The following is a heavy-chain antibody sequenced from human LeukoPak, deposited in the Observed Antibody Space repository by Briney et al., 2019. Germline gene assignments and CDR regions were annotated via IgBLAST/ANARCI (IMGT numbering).Heavy chain of an antibody. CDR1: GYTFTSYG. V-gene: IGHV1-18*01. Sequence: ASVKVSCKASGYTFTSYGISWVRQAPGQGLEWMGWISAYNGNTNYAQKLQGRVTMTTDTSTSTAYMELRSLRSDDTAVYYCARGWELLTVEPSANWFDPWGQGTLVTVSS. CDR3: ARGWELLTVEPSANWFDP. J-gene: IGHJ5*02. CDR2: ISAYNGNT. D-gene: IGHD1-26*01.